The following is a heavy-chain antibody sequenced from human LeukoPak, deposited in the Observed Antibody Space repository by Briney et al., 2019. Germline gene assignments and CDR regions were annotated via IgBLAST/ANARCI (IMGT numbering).Heavy chain of an antibody. CDR3: ARSAATRNNWFDP. D-gene: IGHD2-15*01. CDR2: IIPIFGTA. J-gene: IGHJ5*02. CDR1: GGTFSSYA. V-gene: IGHV1-69*05. Sequence: ASVKVSCKASGGTFSSYAISWVRQAPGQGLEWMGGIIPIFGTANYAQKFQGRVTMTTDTSTSTAYMELRSLRSDDTAVYYCARSAATRNNWFDPWGQGTLVTVSS.